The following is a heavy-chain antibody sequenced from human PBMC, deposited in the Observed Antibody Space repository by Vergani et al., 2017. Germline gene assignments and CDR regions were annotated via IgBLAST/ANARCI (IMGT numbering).Heavy chain of an antibody. V-gene: IGHV3-23*04. CDR1: GFTFDDYA. D-gene: IGHD3-22*01. Sequence: EVQLVESGGGLVQPGRSLRLSCAASGFTFDDYALHWVRQAPGKGLEWVSAISGSGGSTYYADSVKGRFTISRDNSKNTLYLQMNSLRAEDTAVYYCAKHYYDSSGYPAPFQHWGQGTLVTVSS. CDR2: ISGSGGST. J-gene: IGHJ1*01. CDR3: AKHYYDSSGYPAPFQH.